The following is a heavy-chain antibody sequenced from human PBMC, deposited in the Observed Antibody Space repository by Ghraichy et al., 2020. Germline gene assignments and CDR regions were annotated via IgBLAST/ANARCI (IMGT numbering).Heavy chain of an antibody. CDR1: GFILSDYY. CDR3: AREVRGYSSSPSYSCHYMDV. Sequence: GGSLRLSCAASGFILSDYYMSWIRQAPGKGLEWVSYISSSGISIYYTDSVKGRFTISRDSAKNSLYLQMNSLRAEDTAVYYCAREVRGYSSSPSYSCHYMDVWSKGATVTVSS. CDR2: ISSSGISI. J-gene: IGHJ6*03. V-gene: IGHV3-11*01. D-gene: IGHD3-10*01.